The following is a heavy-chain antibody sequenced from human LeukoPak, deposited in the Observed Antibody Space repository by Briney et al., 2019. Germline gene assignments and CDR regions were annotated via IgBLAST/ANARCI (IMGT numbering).Heavy chain of an antibody. V-gene: IGHV4-61*02. D-gene: IGHD5-18*01. CDR1: GGSISSGSYF. J-gene: IGHJ3*02. Sequence: PSETLSLTCTVSGGSISSGSYFWNWIRQPAGKALEWIGRIYSSGKTNYNSSLKSRVTISVDTSKNQFSLKLSSVTAADTAVYYCARVDTAMVYWAFDIWGQGTMVTVSS. CDR3: ARVDTAMVYWAFDI. CDR2: IYSSGKT.